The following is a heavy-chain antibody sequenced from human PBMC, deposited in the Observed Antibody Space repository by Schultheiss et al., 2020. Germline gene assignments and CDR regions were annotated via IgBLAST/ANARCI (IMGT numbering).Heavy chain of an antibody. D-gene: IGHD6-19*01. J-gene: IGHJ6*02. Sequence: LRLSCTVSGGSIRSGSYYWSWIRQPAGKGLEWIGRIYTSGSTIYNPSLKSRTTISIDTSENQFSLKLSSVTAADTAVYYCARDVAVAGENRVYYGMDVWGQGTTVTVSS. CDR3: ARDVAVAGENRVYYGMDV. V-gene: IGHV4-61*02. CDR2: IYTSGST. CDR1: GGSIRSGSYY.